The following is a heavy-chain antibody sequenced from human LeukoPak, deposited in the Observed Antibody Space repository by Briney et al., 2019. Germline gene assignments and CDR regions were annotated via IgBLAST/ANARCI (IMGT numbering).Heavy chain of an antibody. V-gene: IGHV6-1*01. CDR2: TYYRSTWYN. Sequence: TLSLTCAISGDSVSSNSVTWNWIRQSPSRGLEWLGRTYYRSTWYNDYAVSVRGRITANPDTSKNQFSLHLNSVTPEDTAVYYCARRLTQYDCFDPWGQGILVTVSS. D-gene: IGHD2-2*01. CDR3: ARRLTQYDCFDP. CDR1: GDSVSSNSVT. J-gene: IGHJ5*02.